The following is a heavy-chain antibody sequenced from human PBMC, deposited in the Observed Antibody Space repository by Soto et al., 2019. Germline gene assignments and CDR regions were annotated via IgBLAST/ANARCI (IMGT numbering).Heavy chain of an antibody. CDR3: AKRFRGYSFGNV. D-gene: IGHD5-18*01. J-gene: IGHJ1*01. CDR1: EGSLTGSY. CDR2: IFESGVT. V-gene: IGHV4-34*02. Sequence: HVRLQQWGAGLLRPSGTLSLTCNVSEGSLTGSYWAWIRQPPGHGLQWIGEIFESGVTYYNPSLKPRVTMSIATSQNQLSLRLTSVTAADTAVYYCAKRFRGYSFGNVWGQGILVTVSS.